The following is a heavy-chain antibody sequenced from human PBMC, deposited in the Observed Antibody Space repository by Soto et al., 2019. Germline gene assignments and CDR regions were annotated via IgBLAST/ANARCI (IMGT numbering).Heavy chain of an antibody. CDR2: ISASGGRA. V-gene: IGHV3-23*01. CDR1: GFPFCNHS. Sequence: GGALRISFATSGFPFCNHSLSLGRPGPGKGLEWVSGISASGGRAYYADSVKGRSTISRDDSTSTLYLQMTSLRVEDTAVYYCAKDPNGDYVGGFDMRGQGTMVTVSS. D-gene: IGHD4-17*01. CDR3: AKDPNGDYVGGFDM. J-gene: IGHJ3*02.